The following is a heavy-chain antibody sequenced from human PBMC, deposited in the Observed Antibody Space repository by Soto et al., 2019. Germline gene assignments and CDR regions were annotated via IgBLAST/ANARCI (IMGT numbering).Heavy chain of an antibody. CDR2: MAPFSGNT. D-gene: IGHD2-15*01. J-gene: IGHJ3*01. CDR3: ARGLCTGGTCYGLTFDL. V-gene: IGHV1-8*01. Sequence: ASVKVSCKASGYTLTSVDISWLRQATGQGLEWMGWMAPFSGNTGSAQKFQGRISLTRNTSINTAYMELTGLTSDDTAMYYCARGLCTGGTCYGLTFDLWGQGTVVTVSS. CDR1: GYTLTSVD.